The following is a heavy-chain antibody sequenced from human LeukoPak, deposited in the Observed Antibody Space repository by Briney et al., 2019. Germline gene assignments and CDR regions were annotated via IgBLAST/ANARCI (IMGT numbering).Heavy chain of an antibody. Sequence: SETLSLTCAVYGGSFSGYYWSWIRQPPGKGLEWIGEINHSGSTNYNPALKSRVTISVDTSKNQFSLKLSSVTAADTAVYYCARGGGWRRHYYDSSGYSQENWFDPWGQGTLVTVSS. J-gene: IGHJ5*02. CDR1: GGSFSGYY. D-gene: IGHD3-22*01. V-gene: IGHV4-34*01. CDR2: INHSGST. CDR3: ARGGGWRRHYYDSSGYSQENWFDP.